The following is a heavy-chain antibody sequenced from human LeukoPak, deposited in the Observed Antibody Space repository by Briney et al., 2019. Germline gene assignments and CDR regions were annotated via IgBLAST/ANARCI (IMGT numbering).Heavy chain of an antibody. CDR1: GFTFSSYG. V-gene: IGHV3-30*18. D-gene: IGHD3-22*01. J-gene: IGHJ4*02. Sequence: GGSLRLSCAASGFTFSSYGMHWVRQAPGKGLEWVAVISYDGSNKYYADSVKGRFTISRDNSKNTLYLQMNSLRAEDTAVYYCAKDPNTYYYDSGGYLDYWGQGTLVTVSS. CDR3: AKDPNTYYYDSGGYLDY. CDR2: ISYDGSNK.